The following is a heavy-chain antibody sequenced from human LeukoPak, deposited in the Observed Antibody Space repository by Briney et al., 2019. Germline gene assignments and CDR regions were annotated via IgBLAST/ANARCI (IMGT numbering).Heavy chain of an antibody. Sequence: SVKVSCKASGGTFSSYAISWVRQAPGQGLEWMGGIIPILGTANYAQKFQGRVTITTDESTSTAYMELSSLRSEDTAVYYCACLRRGAMVYALWGQGTLVTVSS. J-gene: IGHJ4*02. D-gene: IGHD2-8*01. CDR2: IIPILGTA. CDR3: ACLRRGAMVYAL. CDR1: GGTFSSYA. V-gene: IGHV1-69*05.